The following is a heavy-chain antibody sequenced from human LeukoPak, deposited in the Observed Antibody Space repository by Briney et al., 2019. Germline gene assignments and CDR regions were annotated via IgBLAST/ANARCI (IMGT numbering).Heavy chain of an antibody. V-gene: IGHV1-18*01. Sequence: ASVKVSCKTSGYTFSNFGINWVRQASGQGLEWMGWISGNNDNPNYGQKFQGRFTVTTDSSTSTAYMELRNLRFDDTAVYYCARDGTSTDDYWGQGTLVTVSS. CDR3: ARDGTSTDDY. CDR2: ISGNNDNP. D-gene: IGHD2-2*01. CDR1: GYTFSNFG. J-gene: IGHJ4*02.